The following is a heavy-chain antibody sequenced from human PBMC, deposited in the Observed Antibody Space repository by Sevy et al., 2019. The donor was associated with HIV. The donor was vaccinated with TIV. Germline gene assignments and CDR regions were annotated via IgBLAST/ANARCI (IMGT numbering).Heavy chain of an antibody. J-gene: IGHJ4*02. V-gene: IGHV3-21*01. Sequence: GGSLRLSCAASGFPLRKYSMNWVRQAPGKGLEWVSLISRNSTYIYYSDSVKGRFTISRDNAENSLFLQMNSLRAEDTAVYYCVRDSSGLSWDQGTLVTVSS. CDR3: VRDSSGLS. CDR2: ISRNSTYI. D-gene: IGHD6-19*01. CDR1: GFPLRKYS.